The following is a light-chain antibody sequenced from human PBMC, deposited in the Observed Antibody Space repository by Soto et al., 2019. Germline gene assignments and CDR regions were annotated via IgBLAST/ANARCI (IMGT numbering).Light chain of an antibody. CDR2: NYV. Sequence: QSVLTQPPSVSGAPGQRVTISCARTSSNIGAGYGVHWYQQLPGRAPKLLIHNYVNRPSGVPDRFSGSKSGTSASLAITGLQGEDEGDYYCQSYDSNLSGSLFGGGTKVTVL. CDR3: QSYDSNLSGSL. J-gene: IGLJ2*01. V-gene: IGLV1-40*01. CDR1: SSNIGAGYG.